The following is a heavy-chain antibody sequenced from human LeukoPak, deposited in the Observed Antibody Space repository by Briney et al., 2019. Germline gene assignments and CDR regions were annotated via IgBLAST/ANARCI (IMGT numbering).Heavy chain of an antibody. CDR1: GGSISSFPYY. D-gene: IGHD3-22*01. Sequence: SETLFLICTVSGGSISSFPYYWGWIRQPPGKGLEWIGCISYSGSTYYNPSLRSRVTISVDTSKDQFSLKLRSVIAADTAVYYCAITPGPYDSSRNYYPFDYWGQGTLVTVSS. V-gene: IGHV4-39*07. CDR2: ISYSGST. J-gene: IGHJ4*02. CDR3: AITPGPYDSSRNYYPFDY.